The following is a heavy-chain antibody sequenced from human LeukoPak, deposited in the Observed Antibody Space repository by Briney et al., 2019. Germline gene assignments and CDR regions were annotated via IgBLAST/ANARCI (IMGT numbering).Heavy chain of an antibody. D-gene: IGHD6-19*01. Sequence: GGSLRLSCAASGFTVSTTLMSWVRQAPGKGLEWVSVFYTIGTTYYADSVKGRFTISRDNSKNTLYLQMNSLRAEDTAVYYCARGSGWLDYWGQGTLVTVSS. J-gene: IGHJ4*02. CDR3: ARGSGWLDY. CDR1: GFTVSTTL. CDR2: FYTIGTT. V-gene: IGHV3-53*01.